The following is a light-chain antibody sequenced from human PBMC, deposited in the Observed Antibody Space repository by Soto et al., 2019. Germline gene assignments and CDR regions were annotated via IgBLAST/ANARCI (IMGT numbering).Light chain of an antibody. J-gene: IGLJ2*01. Sequence: QPVLTQPPSASGTPGQRVTISCSGSSSNIGSKYVYWYQQLPGTAPKLLMYRNNQRPSGVPDRFSGSKSGTSASLAISGLRSEDEADYYCAAWDAGVSGPAFGGGTKLPVL. CDR2: RNN. CDR3: AAWDAGVSGPA. V-gene: IGLV1-47*01. CDR1: SSNIGSKY.